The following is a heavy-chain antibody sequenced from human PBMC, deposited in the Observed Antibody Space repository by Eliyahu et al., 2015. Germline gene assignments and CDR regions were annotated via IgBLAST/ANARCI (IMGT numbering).Heavy chain of an antibody. CDR3: ARGNYYGMDV. J-gene: IGHJ6*02. Sequence: FTISRDNAKSTLYLQMNSLRAEDTAVYYCARGNYYGMDVWGQGTTVTVSS. V-gene: IGHV3-74*01.